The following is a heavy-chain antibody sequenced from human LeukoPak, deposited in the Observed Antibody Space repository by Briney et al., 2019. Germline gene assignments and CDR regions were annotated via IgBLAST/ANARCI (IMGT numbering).Heavy chain of an antibody. Sequence: PGGSLRLSCAASGFTFSSYGMHWVRQAPGKGLKWVAVISYDGSNKYYADSVKGRFTISRDNSKNTLYLQMNSLRAEDTAVYYCAKDRIAAAGLRYYYYGMDVWGQGTTVTVSS. CDR3: AKDRIAAAGLRYYYYGMDV. J-gene: IGHJ6*02. V-gene: IGHV3-30*18. CDR2: ISYDGSNK. CDR1: GFTFSSYG. D-gene: IGHD6-13*01.